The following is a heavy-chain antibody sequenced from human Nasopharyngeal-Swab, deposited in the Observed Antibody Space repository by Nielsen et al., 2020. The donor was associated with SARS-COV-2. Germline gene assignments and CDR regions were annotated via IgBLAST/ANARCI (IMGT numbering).Heavy chain of an antibody. D-gene: IGHD4-17*01. V-gene: IGHV1-18*01. CDR3: ARRDYGDSYADY. CDR2: ISAYNGNT. Sequence: ASVQVSCKASGYTFTSYGISWVRQAPGQGLEWMGWISAYNGNTNYAQKLQGRVTMTTDTSTSTAYMELRSLRSDDTAVYYCARRDYGDSYADYWGQGTLVTVSS. CDR1: GYTFTSYG. J-gene: IGHJ4*02.